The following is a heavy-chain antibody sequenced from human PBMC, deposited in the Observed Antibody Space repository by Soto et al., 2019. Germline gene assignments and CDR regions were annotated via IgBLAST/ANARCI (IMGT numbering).Heavy chain of an antibody. CDR1: GFTFSSYG. CDR2: ISYDGSNK. Sequence: HPGGSLRLSCAASGFTFSSYGMHWVRQAPGKGLEWVAVISYDGSNKYYADSVKGRFTISRDNSKNTLYLQMNSLRAEDTAVYYCAKESRGWALDYWGQGTLVTVSS. D-gene: IGHD6-19*01. V-gene: IGHV3-30*18. J-gene: IGHJ4*02. CDR3: AKESRGWALDY.